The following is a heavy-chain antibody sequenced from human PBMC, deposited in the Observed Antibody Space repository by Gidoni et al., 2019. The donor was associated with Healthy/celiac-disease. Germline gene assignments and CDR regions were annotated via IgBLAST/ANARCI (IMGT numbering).Heavy chain of an antibody. V-gene: IGHV3-30-3*01. D-gene: IGHD3-22*01. CDR2: ISYDGSNK. Sequence: QVQLVESGGGVVQPGRSLRLSCAASGFTFSSYAMHWVRQAPGKGLEWVAVISYDGSNKYYADSVKGRFTISRDNSKNTLYLQMNSLRAEDTAVYYCARAGGPDYYYDSSGYYGYWGQGTLVTVSS. CDR1: GFTFSSYA. CDR3: ARAGGPDYYYDSSGYYGY. J-gene: IGHJ4*02.